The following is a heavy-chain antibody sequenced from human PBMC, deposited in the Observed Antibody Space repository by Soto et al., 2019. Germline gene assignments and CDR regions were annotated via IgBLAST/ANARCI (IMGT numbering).Heavy chain of an antibody. CDR1: GYTFTSSG. Sequence: QVQLVQSGAEVKKPGASVKVSCKASGYTFTSSGMSWVRQAPGQGLEWMGWISAHTGSSEYAQRFQSRVTMTTDRSTSTAYMELRSLRSDDTDVYYCARAFFYQGSDSRGYSFDAFDFWGPGTLVTVSS. CDR3: ARAFFYQGSDSRGYSFDAFDF. CDR2: ISAHTGSS. V-gene: IGHV1-18*01. D-gene: IGHD3-22*01. J-gene: IGHJ3*01.